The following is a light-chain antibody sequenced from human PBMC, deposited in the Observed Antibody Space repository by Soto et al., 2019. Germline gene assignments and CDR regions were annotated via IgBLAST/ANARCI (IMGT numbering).Light chain of an antibody. V-gene: IGKV3-20*01. CDR1: QSVRNNY. CDR2: DAS. Sequence: EIVLTQSPGTLSLSPGERATLSWRASQSVRNNYVAWYQQSPGQAPRLLIYDASIRATGIPDRFSGSGSGTDFTLTISRLEPEDFAVYHCQQYGDSRTFGQGTKVEIK. J-gene: IGKJ1*01. CDR3: QQYGDSRT.